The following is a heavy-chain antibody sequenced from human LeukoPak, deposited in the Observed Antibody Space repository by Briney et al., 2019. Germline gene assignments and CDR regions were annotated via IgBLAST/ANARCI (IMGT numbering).Heavy chain of an antibody. J-gene: IGHJ4*02. CDR3: TREAAVDFDY. CDR2: IRSKAYGGTT. CDR1: GFTFGDYA. V-gene: IGHV3-49*03. Sequence: GGSLRLSCTASGFTFGDYAMSWFRQAPGKGLEWVGFIRSKAYGGTTEYAASVEGRFTISRDDSKSIACLQMNSLKTEDTAVYYCTREAAVDFDYWGQGTLVTVSS. D-gene: IGHD2-15*01.